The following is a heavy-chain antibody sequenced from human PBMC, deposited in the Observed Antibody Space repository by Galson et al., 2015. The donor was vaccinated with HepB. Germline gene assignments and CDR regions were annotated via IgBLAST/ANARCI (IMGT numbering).Heavy chain of an antibody. J-gene: IGHJ6*02. Sequence: SLRLSCAASGFTFSSYSMNWVRQAPGKGLEWVSYISSSSSTIYYADSVKGRFTISRDNAKNSLYLQMNSLRDEDTAVYYCARDEAAAGSYYYGMDVWGQGTTVTVSS. CDR3: ARDEAAAGSYYYGMDV. CDR1: GFTFSSYS. CDR2: ISSSSSTI. D-gene: IGHD6-13*01. V-gene: IGHV3-48*02.